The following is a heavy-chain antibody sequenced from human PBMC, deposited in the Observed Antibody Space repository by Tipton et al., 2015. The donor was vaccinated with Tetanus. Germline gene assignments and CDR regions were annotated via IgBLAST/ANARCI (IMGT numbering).Heavy chain of an antibody. V-gene: IGHV1-2*06. Sequence: QLVQSGAEVKKPGASVKVSCKASGYTFTGYYMHWVRQAPGQGLEWMGRISPNSGGTNYAQNFQGRVTMTRDTSISTAYMELSRLRSDDTAVYYCARGRVVPAANPIVNWGQGTLVTVSS. D-gene: IGHD2-2*01. CDR2: ISPNSGGT. CDR3: ARGRVVPAANPIVN. CDR1: GYTFTGYY. J-gene: IGHJ4*02.